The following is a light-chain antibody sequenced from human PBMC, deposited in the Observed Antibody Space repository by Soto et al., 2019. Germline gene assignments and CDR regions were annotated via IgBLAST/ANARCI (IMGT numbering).Light chain of an antibody. V-gene: IGKV1-5*01. Sequence: QMTTCPSTLSPSTAHRVPNPWRASQSISSWLAWYQQKPGKAPKLLIYGASSLESGVPARFSGSGSGTEFTLTISSLQSDDFATYYCQQYNSYSRWTFGQGTKVDIK. CDR2: GAS. J-gene: IGKJ1*01. CDR3: QQYNSYSRWT. CDR1: QSISSW.